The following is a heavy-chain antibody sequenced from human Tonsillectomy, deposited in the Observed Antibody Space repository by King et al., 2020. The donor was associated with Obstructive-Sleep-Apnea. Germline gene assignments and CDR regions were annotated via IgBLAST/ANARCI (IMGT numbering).Heavy chain of an antibody. CDR3: ARVKGGYPDAFDI. CDR2: ISYDGSNK. J-gene: IGHJ3*02. D-gene: IGHD6-13*01. Sequence: HVQLVESGGGVVQPGRSLRLSCAASGFTFSSYAMHWVRQAPGKGLEWVAVISYDGSNKYYADSVKGRFTISRDNSNNTLYLQMNSLRAEDTAVYYCARVKGGYPDAFDIWGQGTMVTVSS. CDR1: GFTFSSYA. V-gene: IGHV3-30*04.